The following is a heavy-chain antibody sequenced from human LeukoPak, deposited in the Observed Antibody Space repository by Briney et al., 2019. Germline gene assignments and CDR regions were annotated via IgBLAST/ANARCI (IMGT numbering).Heavy chain of an antibody. CDR1: GASISSYW. D-gene: IGHD2-15*01. V-gene: IGHV4-4*07. CDR3: ATAPPGCGGTCAFDS. CDR2: IYTDGDT. Sequence: PSETLSLTCTMSGASISSYWWSWIRQPAGKGLEWIGRIYTDGDTNFNPSPKSRVTVSLDTSKNQFSLKLISVTAADTAVYYCATAPPGCGGTCAFDSWGQGTLVTVSS. J-gene: IGHJ4*02.